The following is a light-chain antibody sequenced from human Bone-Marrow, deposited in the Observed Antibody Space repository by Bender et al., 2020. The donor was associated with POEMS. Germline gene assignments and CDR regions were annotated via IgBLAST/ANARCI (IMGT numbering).Light chain of an antibody. CDR2: INN. J-gene: IGLJ3*02. Sequence: QSLLTQPPSASGTPGQRVTISCSGISSNILTNPVNWYQQLPGTAPKLLIYINNQRPSGVPDRFSGSKSGTSASLAISGLQSEDEDDYYCAAWEDSLNGWVFGGGTKLTVL. V-gene: IGLV1-44*01. CDR1: SSNILTNP. CDR3: AAWEDSLNGWV.